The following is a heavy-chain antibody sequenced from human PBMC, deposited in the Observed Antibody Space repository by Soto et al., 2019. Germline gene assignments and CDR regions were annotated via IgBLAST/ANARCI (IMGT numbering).Heavy chain of an antibody. CDR3: ARGSHIVVANSGNDAFDI. V-gene: IGHV3-30-3*01. D-gene: IGHD2-21*01. Sequence: GGSLSLSCAASGFTFSSYAMHWVRQAPGKGLEWVAVISYDGSNKYYADSVKGRFTISRDNSKNTLYLQMNSLRAEDTAVYYCARGSHIVVANSGNDAFDIWGQGTMVTVSS. CDR1: GFTFSSYA. CDR2: ISYDGSNK. J-gene: IGHJ3*02.